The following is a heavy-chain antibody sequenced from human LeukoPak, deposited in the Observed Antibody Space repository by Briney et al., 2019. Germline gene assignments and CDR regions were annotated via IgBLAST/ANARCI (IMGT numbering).Heavy chain of an antibody. CDR3: AKDLPYYDFPEFDP. Sequence: GGSLRLSCTASGFTFGDFPMHWFRQAPGKGLEWVSVIYSGGSTYYADSVKGRFTISRDNSKNTLYLQMNSLRAEDTAVYYCAKDLPYYDFPEFDPWGQGTLVTVSS. CDR1: GFTFGDFP. V-gene: IGHV3-NL1*01. CDR2: IYSGGST. D-gene: IGHD3-3*01. J-gene: IGHJ5*02.